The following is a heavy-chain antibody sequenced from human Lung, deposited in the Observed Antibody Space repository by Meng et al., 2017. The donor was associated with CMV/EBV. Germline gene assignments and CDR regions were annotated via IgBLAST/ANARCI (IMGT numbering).Heavy chain of an antibody. V-gene: IGHV6-1*01. D-gene: IGHD3-22*01. CDR2: TYYRSKWYN. J-gene: IGHJ4*02. Sequence: SETLSLXCAISGDSVSSNSAAWNWIRQSPSRGLEWLGRTYYRSKWYNDYAVSVKSRITINPDTSKNQFSLQLNSVTPEDTAVYYCARGHYDSSGYPIDYWXQGTXVTVSS. CDR3: ARGHYDSSGYPIDY. CDR1: GDSVSSNSAA.